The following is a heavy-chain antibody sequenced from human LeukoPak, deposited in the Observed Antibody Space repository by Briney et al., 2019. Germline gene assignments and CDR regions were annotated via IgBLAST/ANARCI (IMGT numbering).Heavy chain of an antibody. D-gene: IGHD3-16*02. Sequence: PSETLSLTCTVSGGSISSSSYYWGWIRQPPGKGLEWIGSIYYSGSTYYNPSLKSRVTISVDTSKNQFSLKLSSVTAADTAVYYCARAYYDYVWGSYRYPSNDAFDIWGQGTMVTVSS. J-gene: IGHJ3*02. CDR3: ARAYYDYVWGSYRYPSNDAFDI. V-gene: IGHV4-39*07. CDR2: IYYSGST. CDR1: GGSISSSSYY.